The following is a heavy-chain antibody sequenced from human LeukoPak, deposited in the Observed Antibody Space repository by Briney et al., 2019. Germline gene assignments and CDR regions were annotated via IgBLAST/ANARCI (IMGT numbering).Heavy chain of an antibody. D-gene: IGHD1-14*01. J-gene: IGHJ6*02. V-gene: IGHV3-33*01. Sequence: GGSLRLSCAASGFTFSTYGMHWVRQAPGKGLEWVAVIWYDGNNKYYADSVKGRFTISRDNSKNTLYLQMNSLRAEDTAVYYCARAHPRAAWTGYYYYGMDVWGQGTTVTVSS. CDR1: GFTFSTYG. CDR2: IWYDGNNK. CDR3: ARAHPRAAWTGYYYYGMDV.